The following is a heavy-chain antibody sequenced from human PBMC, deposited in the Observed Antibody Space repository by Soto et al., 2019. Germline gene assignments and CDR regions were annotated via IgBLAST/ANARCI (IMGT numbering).Heavy chain of an antibody. Sequence: QVQLQESGPGLVKPSQTLSLTCTVSGGSISSGGYYWSWIRQHPGKGLEWIGYIYYSGSTYYNPSLKSRVTISVDTSKNQFSLKLSSVTAADTAVYYCARDRGQALYQWKSYYGMDVWGQGTTVTVSS. J-gene: IGHJ6*02. V-gene: IGHV4-31*03. CDR3: ARDRGQALYQWKSYYGMDV. D-gene: IGHD2-2*01. CDR2: IYYSGST. CDR1: GGSISSGGYY.